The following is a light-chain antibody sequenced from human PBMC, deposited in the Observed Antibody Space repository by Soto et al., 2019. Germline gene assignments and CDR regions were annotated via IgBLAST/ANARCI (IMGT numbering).Light chain of an antibody. CDR3: SSYTSGSTLV. CDR2: EVS. J-gene: IGLJ1*01. Sequence: QSALTQPASVSGSPGQSITISCTGTSSDVGDYSFVSWYQHHPGKAPKLMIYEVSNRPSGVSNRFSGSKSGNTASLTISGLQAEDEADYFCSSYTSGSTLVFGTGTKLTVL. CDR1: SSDVGDYSF. V-gene: IGLV2-14*01.